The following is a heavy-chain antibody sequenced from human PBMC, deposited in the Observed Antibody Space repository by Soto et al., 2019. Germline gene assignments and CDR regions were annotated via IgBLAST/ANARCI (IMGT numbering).Heavy chain of an antibody. CDR3: AKVAEPQRFFFDY. CDR1: GFTFSDYY. D-gene: IGHD1-26*01. Sequence: PGGSLRLSCAASGFTFSDYYMSWIRQAPGKGLEWVSAISGSGGSTYYADSVKGRFTISRDNSKNTLYLQMNSLRAEDTAVYYCAKVAEPQRFFFDYWGQGTLVTVS. V-gene: IGHV3-23*01. J-gene: IGHJ4*02. CDR2: ISGSGGST.